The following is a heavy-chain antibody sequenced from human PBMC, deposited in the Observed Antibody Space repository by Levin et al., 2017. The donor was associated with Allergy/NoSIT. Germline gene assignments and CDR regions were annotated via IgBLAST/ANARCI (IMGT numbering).Heavy chain of an antibody. D-gene: IGHD6-19*01. Sequence: GASVKVSCAASGFTFSSYAMHWVRQAPGKGLEWVTLTSSDGSDKDYADSVQGRFTISRDNSKNTLFLQMNSLRPEDTAVYYCAKDRQQWLVRIFDSWGQGTLVTVSS. CDR3: AKDRQQWLVRIFDS. CDR2: TSSDGSDK. CDR1: GFTFSSYA. V-gene: IGHV3-30*18. J-gene: IGHJ4*02.